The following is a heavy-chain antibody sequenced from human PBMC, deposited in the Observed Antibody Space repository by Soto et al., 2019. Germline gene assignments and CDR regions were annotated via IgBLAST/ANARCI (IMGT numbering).Heavy chain of an antibody. D-gene: IGHD1-26*01. V-gene: IGHV1-3*01. CDR3: ARDIEISQAGPTWHYYGLDV. Sequence: ASVKVSCKASGYTCTSYAMHWVRQAPGQRLEWMGWINAGNGNTKYSQKFQGRVTITRDTSASTAYMELSSLRSEDTAVYYCARDIEISQAGPTWHYYGLDVWGQGTKVTV. CDR2: INAGNGNT. CDR1: GYTCTSYA. J-gene: IGHJ6*02.